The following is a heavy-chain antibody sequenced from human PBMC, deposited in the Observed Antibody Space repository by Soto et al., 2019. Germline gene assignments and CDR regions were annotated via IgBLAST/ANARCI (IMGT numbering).Heavy chain of an antibody. J-gene: IGHJ4*02. CDR3: ARDPQYSTSPPGFDY. D-gene: IGHD6-6*01. CDR1: GYSFTRFG. V-gene: IGHV1-18*01. CDR2: ISTYNGNT. Sequence: QVQLLQSGAEVKKPGASVRVSCKASGYSFTRFGISWVRQAPGQGLEWVGRISTYNGNTKYAQKLEGRVTGSTDTSTSTAYMALRSLRSDDTAVYYCARDPQYSTSPPGFDYWGQGTLLTVSS.